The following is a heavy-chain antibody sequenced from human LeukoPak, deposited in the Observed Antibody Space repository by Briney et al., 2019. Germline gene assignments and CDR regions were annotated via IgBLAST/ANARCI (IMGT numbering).Heavy chain of an antibody. V-gene: IGHV1-69*05. CDR3: ARDPGSGLHGFDP. J-gene: IGHJ5*02. CDR2: IIPIFGTA. D-gene: IGHD1-14*01. Sequence: SVKVSCKASGGTFSSFAINWVRQAPGQGLEWMGGIIPIFGTANYAQKFQGRVTITTDESTSTAYMELSSPRSEDTAVYYCARDPGSGLHGFDPWGQGTLVTVSS. CDR1: GGTFSSFA.